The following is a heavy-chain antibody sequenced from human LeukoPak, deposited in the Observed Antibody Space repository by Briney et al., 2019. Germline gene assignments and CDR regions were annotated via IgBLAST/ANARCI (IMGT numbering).Heavy chain of an antibody. CDR2: INSDGSST. D-gene: IGHD3-10*01. V-gene: IGHV3-74*01. CDR3: ARGSSLYYYGCYGPSLDH. J-gene: IGHJ4*02. Sequence: GGSLRLSCAASGFTFSSYWMHWVRQAPGKGLVWVSRINSDGSSTSYADSVKGRFTISRDNAKNTLYLQMNSLRAEDTAVYYWARGSSLYYYGCYGPSLDHLGQGTLVTVSS. CDR1: GFTFSSYW.